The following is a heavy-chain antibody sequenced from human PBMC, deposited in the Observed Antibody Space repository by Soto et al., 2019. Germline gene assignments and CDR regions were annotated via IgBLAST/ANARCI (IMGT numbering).Heavy chain of an antibody. CDR3: ARRAEYYEGSGRNYYYGMDV. CDR1: GFSFRSFG. Sequence: GSLRLSCVASGFSFRSFGMQWVRQAPGKGLEWVAVIWSDGNTEYYANSVKGRFTIARDNSENTLYLEMNILRVDDTAVYYCARRAEYYEGSGRNYYYGMDVWGQGTTVTVSS. V-gene: IGHV3-33*01. J-gene: IGHJ6*02. CDR2: IWSDGNTE. D-gene: IGHD3-22*01.